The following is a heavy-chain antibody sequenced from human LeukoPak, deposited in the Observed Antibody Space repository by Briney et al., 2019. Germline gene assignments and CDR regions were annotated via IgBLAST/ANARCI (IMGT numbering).Heavy chain of an antibody. CDR3: AKDAKMATIITRRVNYFDY. Sequence: GGSLRLSCAASGFTFSSYGMSWVRQAPGKGLEWVSAISGSGGSTYYADSVKGRFTISRDNSKNTLYLQMNSLRAEDTAVYYCAKDAKMATIITRRVNYFDYWGQGTLVTVSS. J-gene: IGHJ4*02. CDR1: GFTFSSYG. CDR2: ISGSGGST. V-gene: IGHV3-23*01. D-gene: IGHD5-24*01.